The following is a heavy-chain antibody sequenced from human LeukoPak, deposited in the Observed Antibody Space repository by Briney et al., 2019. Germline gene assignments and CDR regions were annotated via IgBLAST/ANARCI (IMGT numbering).Heavy chain of an antibody. CDR2: ISWNSGSI. J-gene: IGHJ5*02. D-gene: IGHD6-19*01. Sequence: GGSLRLSCAASGFTFDDYAMHWVRQAPGKGLEWVSSISWNSGSIGYADSVKGRFSISRDNAKNSLYLQMNSLRAEDTALYYCAKDGRVVAGTWFDPWGQGTLVTVSS. CDR3: AKDGRVVAGTWFDP. CDR1: GFTFDDYA. V-gene: IGHV3-9*01.